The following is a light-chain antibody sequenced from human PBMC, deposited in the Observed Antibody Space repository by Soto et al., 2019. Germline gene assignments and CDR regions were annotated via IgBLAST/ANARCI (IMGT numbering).Light chain of an antibody. CDR1: SSDIGAGYD. CDR2: SNA. V-gene: IGLV1-40*01. CDR3: QSYDSSLTDYV. Sequence: QSVLTQPPSVSEAPGQRVTISCTGTSSDIGAGYDVHWYQQLPAAAPQLVTYSNAIRPSGVPDRFSASKSGTSASLALTGLRAEDEADYYCQSYDSSLTDYVFGTGTKVTVL. J-gene: IGLJ1*01.